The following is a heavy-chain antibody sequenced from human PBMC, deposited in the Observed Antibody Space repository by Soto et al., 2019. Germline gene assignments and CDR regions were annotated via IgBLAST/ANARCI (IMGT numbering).Heavy chain of an antibody. V-gene: IGHV4-61*01. Sequence: QVQLQESGPGLVKPSETLSLTCSVSGGSVTSGNSYWSWIRQPPGKGLEWIGYTYYSGSTNYNPSLKSRVTISVDTSKNQFSLRLSSVTAADTAVYYCARGGAYYYYYGMDVWGQGTTVTVSS. CDR3: ARGGAYYYYYGMDV. J-gene: IGHJ6*02. CDR2: TYYSGST. CDR1: GGSVTSGNSY.